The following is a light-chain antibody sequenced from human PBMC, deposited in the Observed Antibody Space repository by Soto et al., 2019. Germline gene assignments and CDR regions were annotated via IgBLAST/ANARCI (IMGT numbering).Light chain of an antibody. J-gene: IGLJ1*01. CDR2: EVS. CDR1: SSDVESYDR. CDR3: SSYAGSSNV. V-gene: IGLV2-18*02. Sequence: QSVLTQPPSVSGSPGQSVTISCTGTSSDVESYDRVSWYQQPPGTAPKLMLYEVSNRPSGVPDRFSGSKSGNTASLTISGLQAEGEADYYCSSYAGSSNVFGTGTKVTVL.